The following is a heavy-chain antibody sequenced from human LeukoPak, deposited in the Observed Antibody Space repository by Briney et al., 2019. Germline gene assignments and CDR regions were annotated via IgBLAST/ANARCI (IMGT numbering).Heavy chain of an antibody. CDR3: ARSTGLNYSSGWYVWFDP. V-gene: IGHV1-2*02. Sequence: ASVKVSCKASGYTFTGYYMHWVRQAPGQGLEWMGWINPNSGGTNYAQKFQGRVTMTRDTSISTAYMELSRLRSDDTAVYYCARSTGLNYSSGWYVWFDPWGQGTLVTVSS. CDR1: GYTFTGYY. J-gene: IGHJ5*02. CDR2: INPNSGGT. D-gene: IGHD6-19*01.